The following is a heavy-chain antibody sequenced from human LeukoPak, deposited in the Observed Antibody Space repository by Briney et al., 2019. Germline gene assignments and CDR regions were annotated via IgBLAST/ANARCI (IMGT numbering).Heavy chain of an antibody. J-gene: IGHJ4*02. Sequence: SETLSLTCAVYGGSFSGYYWSWIRQPPGKGLEWIGEINHSGSTNYNPSLKSRVTILVDTSKNQFSLKLSSVTAADTAVYYCARDVVGARAYYFDYWGQGTLVTVSS. CDR1: GGSFSGYY. D-gene: IGHD1-26*01. CDR2: INHSGST. CDR3: ARDVVGARAYYFDY. V-gene: IGHV4-34*01.